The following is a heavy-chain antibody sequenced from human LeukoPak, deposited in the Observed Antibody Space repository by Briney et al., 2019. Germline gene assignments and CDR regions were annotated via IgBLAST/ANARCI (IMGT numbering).Heavy chain of an antibody. CDR1: GGSFSGYY. J-gene: IGHJ3*02. CDR2: INHSGST. Sequence: SETLSLTCAVYGGSFSGYYWSWIRQPPGKGLEWIGEINHSGSTNYNPSLKSRVTISVDTSKKQFSLKLSSVTAADTAVYYCARGGVGAYDFWSGYSDAFDIWGQGTMVTVSS. CDR3: ARGGVGAYDFWSGYSDAFDI. D-gene: IGHD3-3*01. V-gene: IGHV4-34*01.